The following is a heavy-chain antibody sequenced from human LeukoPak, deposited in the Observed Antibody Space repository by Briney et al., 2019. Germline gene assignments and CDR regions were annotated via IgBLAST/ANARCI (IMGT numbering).Heavy chain of an antibody. J-gene: IGHJ4*02. D-gene: IGHD3-16*02. CDR1: GFTFSSYA. CDR3: AKSGGLRLGELSLPRHDFDY. CDR2: ISYDGSNK. V-gene: IGHV3-30*01. Sequence: PGRSLRLSCAASGFTFSSYAVHWVRQAPGKGLEWVAVISYDGSNKYYADSVKGRFTISRDNSKNTLYLQMNSLRAEDTAVYYCAKSGGLRLGELSLPRHDFDYWGQGTWSPSPQ.